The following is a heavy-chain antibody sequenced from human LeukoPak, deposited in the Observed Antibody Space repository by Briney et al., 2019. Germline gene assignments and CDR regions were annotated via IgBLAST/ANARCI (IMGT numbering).Heavy chain of an antibody. CDR3: ARFNILQLGYMDV. J-gene: IGHJ6*03. V-gene: IGHV4-4*02. Sequence: SETLSLTCAVSGGSISSSNWWSWVRQPPGKGLEWIGEIYHRGSTNYNPSLKSRVTISVDKSKNQFSLKLSSVTAADTAVYYCARFNILQLGYMDVWGKGTTVTVSS. CDR1: GGSISSSNW. D-gene: IGHD5-18*01. CDR2: IYHRGST.